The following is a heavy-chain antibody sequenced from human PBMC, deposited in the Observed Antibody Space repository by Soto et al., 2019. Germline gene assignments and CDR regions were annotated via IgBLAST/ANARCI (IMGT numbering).Heavy chain of an antibody. Sequence: SETLSLTCTVSGGSISGYYWSWIRQPPGKGLEWIGYMYNTGSTVYNPSFKNQITISVDTSKNQFSMKRKSITAEDTAVYYCARDLWGYCGTDCYPLDVWGQGTTVT. CDR3: ARDLWGYCGTDCYPLDV. V-gene: IGHV4-59*01. CDR1: GGSISGYY. CDR2: MYNTGST. D-gene: IGHD2-21*02. J-gene: IGHJ6*02.